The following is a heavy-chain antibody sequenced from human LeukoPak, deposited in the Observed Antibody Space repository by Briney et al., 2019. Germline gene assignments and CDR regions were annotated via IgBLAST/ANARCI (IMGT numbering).Heavy chain of an antibody. CDR1: GFTFSNYW. CDR2: ISGSGGST. V-gene: IGHV3-23*01. CDR3: AKDTHSGYSSSWYGWAFDY. Sequence: GGSLRLSCAASGFTFSNYWMTWVRQAPGKGLEWVSAISGSGGSTYYADSVKGRFTISRDNSKNTLYLQMNSLRAEDTAVYYCAKDTHSGYSSSWYGWAFDYWGQGTLVTVSS. J-gene: IGHJ4*02. D-gene: IGHD6-13*01.